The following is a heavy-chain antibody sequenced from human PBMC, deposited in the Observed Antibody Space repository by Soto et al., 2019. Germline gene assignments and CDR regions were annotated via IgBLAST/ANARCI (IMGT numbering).Heavy chain of an antibody. V-gene: IGHV3-23*01. CDR2: IRNSAVST. CDR3: LRGMSSPDY. D-gene: IGHD6-6*01. J-gene: IGHJ4*02. Sequence: GGSLRLSCVASGFTFSNYAMTWVRQAPGKGLQWVSTIRNSAVSTYYADSVRGRFTISRDNSKNTLYLQMNSLRADDTAIYYCLRGMSSPDYWGQGTLVTVSS. CDR1: GFTFSNYA.